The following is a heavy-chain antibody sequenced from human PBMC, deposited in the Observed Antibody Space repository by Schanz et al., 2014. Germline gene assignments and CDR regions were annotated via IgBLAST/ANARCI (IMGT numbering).Heavy chain of an antibody. CDR1: GFNFITFA. CDR2: IGGDASRT. D-gene: IGHD3-10*01. V-gene: IGHV3-23*04. Sequence: EVHLVESGGGLVQPGGSLRLSCAASGFNFITFAMSWVRQAPGKGPEWVSAIGGDASRTYYADSVKGRFTISRDNSKSPLYPKMNSLRPDDTAVYYCARPPPLVRGIAGWFGPWGQGSLVTVSS. J-gene: IGHJ5*02. CDR3: ARPPPLVRGIAGWFGP.